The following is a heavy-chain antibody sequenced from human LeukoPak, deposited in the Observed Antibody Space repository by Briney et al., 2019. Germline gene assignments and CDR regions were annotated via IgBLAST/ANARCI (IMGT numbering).Heavy chain of an antibody. CDR3: AREGYYYDSSFP. V-gene: IGHV4-59*12. Sequence: SETLSLTCTVSGGSISSYYWSWIRQPPGKGLEWIGYIYYSGSTNNNPSLKSRVTISVDTSKNQFSLKLSSVTAADTAVYYCAREGYYYDSSFPWGQGTLVTVSS. D-gene: IGHD3-22*01. J-gene: IGHJ5*02. CDR2: IYYSGST. CDR1: GGSISSYY.